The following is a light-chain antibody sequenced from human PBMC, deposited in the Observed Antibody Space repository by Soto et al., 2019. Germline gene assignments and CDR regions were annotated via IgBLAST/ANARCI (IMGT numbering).Light chain of an antibody. J-gene: IGKJ3*01. CDR3: QKYSSVPV. CDR1: QGIRNF. CDR2: AAS. V-gene: IGKV1-27*01. Sequence: DIPMTQSPTSLSASVGDRVTITCRASQGIRNFVAWYQQKPGKAPKLLIYAASSLQSGVPSRFSGSVSGTDFTLTINSLQPEDVATYSCQKYSSVPVFGPGTKVEIK.